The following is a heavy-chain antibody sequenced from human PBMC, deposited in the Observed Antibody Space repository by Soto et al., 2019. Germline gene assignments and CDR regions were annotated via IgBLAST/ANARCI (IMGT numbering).Heavy chain of an antibody. D-gene: IGHD5-12*01. CDR3: AAGGGLPRYY. CDR1: GGYFGGYY. Sequence: SETQSLTSTVYGGYFGGYYWSWIRQPPGKGLEWIGEINHSGSTNYNPSLKSRVTISVDRSKNQFSLKLSSVTAADTAVYYCAAGGGLPRYYWGQGTLVTVSS. J-gene: IGHJ4*02. V-gene: IGHV4-34*01. CDR2: INHSGST.